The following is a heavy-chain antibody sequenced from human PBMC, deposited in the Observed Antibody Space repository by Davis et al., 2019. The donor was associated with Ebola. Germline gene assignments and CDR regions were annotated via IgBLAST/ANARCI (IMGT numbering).Heavy chain of an antibody. CDR2: ISYDGSNK. V-gene: IGHV3-30-3*01. Sequence: PGGSLRLSCAASGFTFSSYAMHWVRQAPGKGLEWVAVISYDGSNKYYADSVKGRFTISRDNSKNTLYLQMNSLRAEDTAVYYCARDGERYCSGGSCYSLDYWGQGTLVTVSS. J-gene: IGHJ4*02. CDR1: GFTFSSYA. D-gene: IGHD2-15*01. CDR3: ARDGERYCSGGSCYSLDY.